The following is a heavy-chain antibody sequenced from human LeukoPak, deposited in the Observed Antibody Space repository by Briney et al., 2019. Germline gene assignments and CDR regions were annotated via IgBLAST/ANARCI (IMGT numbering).Heavy chain of an antibody. V-gene: IGHV1-69*13. J-gene: IGHJ6*02. CDR2: IIPIFGTA. D-gene: IGHD2-21*02. CDR3: ARATYCGGDCYSRQYYYYGMDV. Sequence: SVRVSCKASGGTFSSYAISWVRQAPGQGLEWMGGIIPIFGTANYAQKFQGRVTITADESTSTAYMELSSLRSEDTAVYYCARATYCGGDCYSRQYYYYGMDVWGQGTTVTVSS. CDR1: GGTFSSYA.